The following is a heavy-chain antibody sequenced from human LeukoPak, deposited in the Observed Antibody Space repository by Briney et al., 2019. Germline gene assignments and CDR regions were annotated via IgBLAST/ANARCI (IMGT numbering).Heavy chain of an antibody. CDR2: IFPSGGEI. J-gene: IGHJ5*02. CDR1: GFTFSTFA. CDR3: ATYRHVLLPFKS. V-gene: IGHV3-23*01. Sequence: PGGSLRLSCAASGFTFSTFAMIWGRQPPGQGLEWVSSIFPSGGEIHYAGSVRGRFTISRDNSKSTLSLQMNNLRAEDTAIYYCATYRHVLLPFKSWGQGTLVTVS. D-gene: IGHD2-8*02.